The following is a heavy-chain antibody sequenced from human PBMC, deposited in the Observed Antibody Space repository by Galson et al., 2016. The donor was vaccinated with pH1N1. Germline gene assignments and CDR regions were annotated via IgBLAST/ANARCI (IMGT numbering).Heavy chain of an antibody. J-gene: IGHJ3*02. Sequence: QSGAEVKKPGESLKISCKGSGYSFTSYWIGWVRQMPGKGLEWMGIIYPGDSDTRYSPSFQGQVTISADKSIRTAYLQWSSLKASDTAMYYCASGGYCSGGSCYSAAFDIWGQGTMVTVSS. D-gene: IGHD2-15*01. CDR2: IYPGDSDT. CDR1: GYSFTSYW. CDR3: ASGGYCSGGSCYSAAFDI. V-gene: IGHV5-51*03.